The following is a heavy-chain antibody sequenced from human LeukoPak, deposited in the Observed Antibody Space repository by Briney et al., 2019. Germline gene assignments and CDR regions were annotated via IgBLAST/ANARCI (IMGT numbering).Heavy chain of an antibody. CDR2: MNPNSGST. D-gene: IGHD3-10*01. V-gene: IGHV1-8*01. CDR1: GYTFTSYD. J-gene: IGHJ4*02. CDR3: ARGSAPFGGKGDY. Sequence: ASVKVSCKASGYTFTSYDINWVRQATGQGLEWMGWMNPNSGSTGYAQKFQGRVTMTRNTSISTAYMELSSLRSEDTAVYYCARGSAPFGGKGDYWGQGTLVTVSS.